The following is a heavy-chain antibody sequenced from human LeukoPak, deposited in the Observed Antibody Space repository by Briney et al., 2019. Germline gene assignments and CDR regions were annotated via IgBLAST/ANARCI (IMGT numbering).Heavy chain of an antibody. V-gene: IGHV4-59*01. D-gene: IGHD6-13*01. Sequence: SETLSLTCTVSGGSISSYYWSWIRQPPGKGLEWIGYIYYSGGTNYNPSLKSRVTISVDTSKNQFSLKLSSVTAADTAVYYCARVGQYSSSWYRSDYYYGMDVWGQGTTVTVSS. CDR1: GGSISSYY. CDR2: IYYSGGT. CDR3: ARVGQYSSSWYRSDYYYGMDV. J-gene: IGHJ6*02.